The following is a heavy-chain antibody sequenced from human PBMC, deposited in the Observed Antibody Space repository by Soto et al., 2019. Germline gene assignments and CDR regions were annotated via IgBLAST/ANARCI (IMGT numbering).Heavy chain of an antibody. CDR3: ARDHQYSSGWYSSGWFDP. CDR2: IIPIFGTA. Sequence: QVQLVQSGAEVRKPGSSVKVSCKASGGTFSRHAISWVRQAPGQGLEWMGGIIPIFGTANHAQKFQGRVTIIADESTSTVYMELSSLRSEDTAVYYCARDHQYSSGWYSSGWFDPWGQGTLVTVSS. D-gene: IGHD6-19*01. CDR1: GGTFSRHA. J-gene: IGHJ5*02. V-gene: IGHV1-69*01.